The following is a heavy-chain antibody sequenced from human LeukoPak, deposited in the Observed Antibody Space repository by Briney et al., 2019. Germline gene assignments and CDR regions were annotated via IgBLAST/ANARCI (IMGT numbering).Heavy chain of an antibody. D-gene: IGHD3-9*01. J-gene: IGHJ5*02. CDR3: ARAPYDILPGYSLNWFDP. CDR2: INGDNGNT. Sequence: ASVKVSCKASGYTFTTYAMHWVRQAPGQRLEWIGWINGDNGNTKYSQKFQGRVTITRDTSAYTAYMELRSLSSADTAVYFCARAPYDILPGYSLNWFDPWGQGTLVTVSS. CDR1: GYTFTTYA. V-gene: IGHV1-3*01.